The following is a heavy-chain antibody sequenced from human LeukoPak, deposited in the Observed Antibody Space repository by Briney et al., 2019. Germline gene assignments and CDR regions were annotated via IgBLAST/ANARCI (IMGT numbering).Heavy chain of an antibody. CDR1: GGTFSSYA. J-gene: IGHJ4*02. CDR2: IIPILGIA. D-gene: IGHD3-22*01. CDR3: ARAYYYDSSGYMYYFDY. V-gene: IGHV1-69*04. Sequence: ASVKVSCKASGGTFSSYAISWVRQAPGQGLEWMGRIIPILGIADYAQKFQGRVTITADKSTGTAYMELSSLRSEDTAVYYCARAYYYDSSGYMYYFDYWGQGTLVTVSS.